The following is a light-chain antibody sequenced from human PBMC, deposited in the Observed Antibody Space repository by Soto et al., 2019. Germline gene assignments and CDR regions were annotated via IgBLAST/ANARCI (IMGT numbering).Light chain of an antibody. CDR1: SSNIGSNT. V-gene: IGLV1-44*01. CDR3: ATWDDSLNGVV. Sequence: QPVLTQPPSASGTPGQRVTIPCSGSSSNIGSNTVNWYQQLPGTAPKLLIYSNNERPSGVPARFSGSKSGTSASLGISGLRSEYESDYYCATWDDSLNGVVFGGGTKLTVL. CDR2: SNN. J-gene: IGLJ2*01.